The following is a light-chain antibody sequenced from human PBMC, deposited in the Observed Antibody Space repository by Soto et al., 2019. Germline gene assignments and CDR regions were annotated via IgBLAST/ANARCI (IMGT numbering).Light chain of an antibody. V-gene: IGLV2-11*01. CDR2: DVS. CDR3: CSYAGSYTYV. Sequence: QSALTQPRSVSGSPGQSVTISCTGTSSDVGGYNYVSWYQQHPGKAPKLMIYDVSKRPSGVPDRFSGSKSGNTASLNISGIQAEDEADYYCCSYAGSYTYVFGTGTKLTVL. CDR1: SSDVGGYNY. J-gene: IGLJ1*01.